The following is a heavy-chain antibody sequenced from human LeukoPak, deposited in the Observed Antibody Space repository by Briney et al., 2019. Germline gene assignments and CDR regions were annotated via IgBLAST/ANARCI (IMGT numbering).Heavy chain of an antibody. Sequence: GASVKVSCKASGGTLSSYAISWVRQAPGQGLEWMGGIIPIFGTANYAQKFQGRVTITADESTSTAYMELSSLRSEDTAVYYCARAVLLWFGDSQHYYYYGMDVWGQGTTVTVSS. J-gene: IGHJ6*02. D-gene: IGHD3-10*01. CDR1: GGTLSSYA. V-gene: IGHV1-69*13. CDR3: ARAVLLWFGDSQHYYYYGMDV. CDR2: IIPIFGTA.